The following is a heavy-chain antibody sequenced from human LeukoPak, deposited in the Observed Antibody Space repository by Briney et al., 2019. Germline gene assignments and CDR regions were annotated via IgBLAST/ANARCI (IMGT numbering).Heavy chain of an antibody. Sequence: TXXXXGFSWVRQAPGQGLEGMGGIIPLFGTANYAQKFQHRVTITADKSTNTAYMELSSLRSADTAVYYCARGVFSTYSYGFDNFQDWGQGTLVTVSS. D-gene: IGHD5-18*01. V-gene: IGHV1-69*06. CDR1: TXXXXG. CDR2: IIPLFGTA. CDR3: ARGVFSTYSYGFDNFQD. J-gene: IGHJ4*02.